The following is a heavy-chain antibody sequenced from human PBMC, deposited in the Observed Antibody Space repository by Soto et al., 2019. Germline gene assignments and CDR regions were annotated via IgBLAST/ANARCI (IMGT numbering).Heavy chain of an antibody. V-gene: IGHV1-69*13. J-gene: IGHJ6*02. Sequence: SVKVSCKASGGTFSSYAISWVRQAPGQGLEWMGGIIPIFGTANYAQKFQGRVTITADESTSTAYMELSSLRSEDTAVYYCARDLYCSSTSCYNLLGYYGMDVWCQGTTVTVSS. CDR1: GGTFSSYA. CDR2: IIPIFGTA. CDR3: ARDLYCSSTSCYNLLGYYGMDV. D-gene: IGHD2-2*02.